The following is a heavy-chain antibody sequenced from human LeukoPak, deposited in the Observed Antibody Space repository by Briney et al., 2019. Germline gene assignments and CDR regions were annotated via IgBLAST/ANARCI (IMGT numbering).Heavy chain of an antibody. D-gene: IGHD5-18*01. CDR1: GFTFSSYS. Sequence: GGSLRLSCAASGFTFSSYSINWVRQAPGKGLEWVSCVSSTSSFIYYADSVKGRFTISRDNAKNSLYLQMNSLRAEDTAVYYCSRLRGYSYGYADYWGQETLVTVSS. CDR3: SRLRGYSYGYADY. J-gene: IGHJ4*02. CDR2: VSSTSSFI. V-gene: IGHV3-21*01.